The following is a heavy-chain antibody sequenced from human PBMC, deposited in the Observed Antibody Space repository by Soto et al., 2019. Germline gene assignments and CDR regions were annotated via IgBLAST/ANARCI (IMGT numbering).Heavy chain of an antibody. CDR2: IYYSGST. V-gene: IGHV4-39*01. CDR3: ARGRSYYDSSGSAGY. J-gene: IGHJ4*02. Sequence: SETLSLTCTVSGGSISSSSYYWGWIRQPPGKGLEWIGSIYYSGSTYYNPSLKSRVTISVDTSKNQFSLKLSSVTAADTAVYYCARGRSYYDSSGSAGYWGQGTLVTVSS. D-gene: IGHD3-22*01. CDR1: GGSISSSSYY.